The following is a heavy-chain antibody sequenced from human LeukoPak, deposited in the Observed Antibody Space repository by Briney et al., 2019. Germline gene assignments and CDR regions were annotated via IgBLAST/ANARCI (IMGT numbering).Heavy chain of an antibody. CDR1: GFTFDDYG. V-gene: IGHV3-23*01. CDR3: AKTGPGSGWSRYYSDF. Sequence: GGSLRLSCAASGFTFDDYGMSWVRQAPGKGLEWVSSISTAGDYTYYADSVKGRFTVSRDNSKNTVFLQLNSLRAEDTAVYYCAKTGPGSGWSRYYSDFWGQGTLVAVSS. J-gene: IGHJ4*02. CDR2: ISTAGDYT. D-gene: IGHD6-19*01.